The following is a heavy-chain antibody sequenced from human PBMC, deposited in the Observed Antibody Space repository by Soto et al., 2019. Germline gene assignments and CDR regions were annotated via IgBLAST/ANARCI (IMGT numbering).Heavy chain of an antibody. Sequence: SETLSLTCTVSGGSISSGGYYWSWIRQHPGKGLEWIGYTFYSGATYYNPSLKSRTIISVDTSKNQFSLTLTSLTAADTAVYYCARVQPYNYGANTGWLDPWGQGTLVTVSS. CDR3: ARVQPYNYGANTGWLDP. V-gene: IGHV4-31*03. J-gene: IGHJ5*02. CDR2: TFYSGAT. D-gene: IGHD4-17*01. CDR1: GGSISSGGYY.